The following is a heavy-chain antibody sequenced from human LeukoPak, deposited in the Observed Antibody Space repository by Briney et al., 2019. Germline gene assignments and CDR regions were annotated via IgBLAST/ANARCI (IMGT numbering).Heavy chain of an antibody. CDR2: IYTSGST. D-gene: IGHD1-26*01. V-gene: IGHV4-4*09. J-gene: IGHJ4*02. CDR3: ARALVGATKHFDY. Sequence: SETLSLTCTVSGGSISSHYWSWIRQPPGKGLEWIGYIYTSGSTNYNPSLKSRVTISVDTSKNQFSLKLSSVTAADTAVYYCARALVGATKHFDYWGQGTLVTVSS. CDR1: GGSISSHY.